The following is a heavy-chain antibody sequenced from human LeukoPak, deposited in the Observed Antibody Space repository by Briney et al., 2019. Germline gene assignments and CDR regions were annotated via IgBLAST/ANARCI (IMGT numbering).Heavy chain of an antibody. Sequence: SETLSLTCTVSGGSISSYYWSWIRQPPGKGLEWTGYIYYSGSTNYNPSLKSRVTISVDTSKNQFSLKLSSVTAADTAVYYCASRIQLWTNPQNYYYGMDVWGQGTTVTVSS. CDR2: IYYSGST. CDR3: ASRIQLWTNPQNYYYGMDV. D-gene: IGHD5-18*01. V-gene: IGHV4-59*08. J-gene: IGHJ6*02. CDR1: GGSISSYY.